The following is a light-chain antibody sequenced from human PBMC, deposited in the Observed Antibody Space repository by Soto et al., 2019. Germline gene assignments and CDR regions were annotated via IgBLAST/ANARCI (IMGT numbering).Light chain of an antibody. CDR1: QSPGTW. Sequence: DIQMTQSPSTLSASVGDRVIITCRASQSPGTWMAWYQQKPGTAPVLLIYDVSKLESGVPSRFSGSASGTEFTLTITSLQPDDFATYYCQQYFSYPLTCGGGTKVEIK. J-gene: IGKJ4*01. CDR3: QQYFSYPLT. V-gene: IGKV1-5*01. CDR2: DVS.